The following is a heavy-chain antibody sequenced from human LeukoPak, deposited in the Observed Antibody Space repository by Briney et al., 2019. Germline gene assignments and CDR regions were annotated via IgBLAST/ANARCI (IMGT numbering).Heavy chain of an antibody. CDR1: GGSISSSSYY. J-gene: IGHJ6*03. CDR3: ARHIPYYYYYYMDV. CDR2: IYYSGST. V-gene: IGHV4-39*01. Sequence: SETLSLTCTVSGGSISSSSYYWGWIRQPPGKGLEWIGSIYYSGSTYYNPSLKSRVTISVDTPKNQFSLKLSSVTAADTAVYYCARHIPYYYYYYMDVWGKGTTVTISS.